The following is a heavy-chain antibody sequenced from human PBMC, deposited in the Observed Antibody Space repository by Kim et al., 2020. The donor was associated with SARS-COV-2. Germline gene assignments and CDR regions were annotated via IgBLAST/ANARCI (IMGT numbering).Heavy chain of an antibody. D-gene: IGHD3-22*01. CDR1: GFTFNDYA. CDR3: ATDVDSPLGWYFDL. CDR2: ISGSGGST. V-gene: IGHV3-43*02. Sequence: GGSLRLSCAASGFTFNDYAMNWVRQAPGKGLEWVSHISGSGGSTYYADSVKGRFTISRDNSKNSLYLQMNSLRTEDTALYYCATDVDSPLGWYFDLWGRG. J-gene: IGHJ2*01.